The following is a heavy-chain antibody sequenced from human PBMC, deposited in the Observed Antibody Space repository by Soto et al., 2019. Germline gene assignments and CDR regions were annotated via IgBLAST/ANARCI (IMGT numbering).Heavy chain of an antibody. V-gene: IGHV1-24*01. Sequence: VKVSCKVSGYTLTELSMHWVRQAPGKGLEWMGGFDPEDGETIYAQKFQGRVTMTEDTSTDTAYMELSSLRSEDTAVYYCATEGGYDFAEYFQHWGQGTLVTVSS. CDR1: GYTLTELS. J-gene: IGHJ1*01. CDR2: FDPEDGET. D-gene: IGHD5-12*01. CDR3: ATEGGYDFAEYFQH.